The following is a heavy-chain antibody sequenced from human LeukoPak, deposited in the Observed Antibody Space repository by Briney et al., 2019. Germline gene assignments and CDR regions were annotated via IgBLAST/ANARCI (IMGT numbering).Heavy chain of an antibody. J-gene: IGHJ4*02. CDR1: GYTFTGYY. V-gene: IGHV1-2*04. D-gene: IGHD4-17*01. CDR3: ARSKPRTTVTDYDY. Sequence: GASVKVSCKASGYTFTGYYMHWVRQAPGQGLEWMGWINPNSGGTNYAQKFQGWVTMTRDTSISTAYMELSRLRSDDTAVYYCARSKPRTTVTDYDYWGQGTLVTVSS. CDR2: INPNSGGT.